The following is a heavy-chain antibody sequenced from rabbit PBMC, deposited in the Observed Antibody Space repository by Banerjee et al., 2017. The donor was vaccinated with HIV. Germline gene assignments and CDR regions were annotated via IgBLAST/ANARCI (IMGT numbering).Heavy chain of an antibody. CDR1: GFDFSGYG. CDR3: ARDYINGWSDYVFNL. D-gene: IGHD6-1*01. Sequence: QEQLVESGGGLVQPGGSLKLSCKASGFDFSGYGVNWVRQAPGKGLEWIACIYTSSTSTYYASWAKGRFTISKTSSTTVTLQMTSLTAADTATYFCARDYINGWSDYVFNLWGQGTLVHRL. V-gene: IGHV1S45*01. CDR2: IYTSSTST. J-gene: IGHJ4*01.